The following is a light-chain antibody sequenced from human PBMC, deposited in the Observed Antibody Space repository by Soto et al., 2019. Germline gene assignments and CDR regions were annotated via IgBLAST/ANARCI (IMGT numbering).Light chain of an antibody. V-gene: IGKV3-20*01. CDR3: QRYGRSPWT. CDR2: GAS. CDR1: QSVSSGD. Sequence: VLTQSPGTLSLSPGERATLSCRASQSVSSGDFAWFQQKPGQAPRLLIYGASNRATGIPERFSGSGSGTDFTLTISKPEPEDFAVYYCQRYGRSPWTFGQGTKVEIK. J-gene: IGKJ1*01.